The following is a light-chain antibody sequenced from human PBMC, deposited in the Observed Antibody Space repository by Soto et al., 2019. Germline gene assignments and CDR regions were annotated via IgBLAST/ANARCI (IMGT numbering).Light chain of an antibody. V-gene: IGKV1-8*01. Sequence: AIRMTQSPSSFSASTGDRVTITCRASQGISSYLAWYQQKPGKAPKLLIYAASTLQSGVPSRFSGSGSGTDFTLTISSLQPEDFATYYCQQYDNLPLIFGQGTRLENK. CDR3: QQYDNLPLI. CDR2: AAS. CDR1: QGISSY. J-gene: IGKJ5*01.